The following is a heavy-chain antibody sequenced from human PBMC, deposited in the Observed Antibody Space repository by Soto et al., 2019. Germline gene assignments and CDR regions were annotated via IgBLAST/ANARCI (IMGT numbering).Heavy chain of an antibody. CDR1: GGTFSSYA. Sequence: QVQLVQSGAEVKKPGASVKVSCKASGGTFSSYAISWVRQAPGQGLEWMGGIIPIFGTANYAQKFQGRVTITADKSTSTAYMELSSLRSEDTAVYYCARHAGSNWGHYWYFDLWGRGTLVTVSS. V-gene: IGHV1-69*06. D-gene: IGHD7-27*01. CDR2: IIPIFGTA. J-gene: IGHJ2*01. CDR3: ARHAGSNWGHYWYFDL.